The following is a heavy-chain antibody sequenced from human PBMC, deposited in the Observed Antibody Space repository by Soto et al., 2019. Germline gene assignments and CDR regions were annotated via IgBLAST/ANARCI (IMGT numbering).Heavy chain of an antibody. D-gene: IGHD2-21*01. CDR2: ISDSGDKT. CDR1: GFSFSSYG. CDR3: AKEKAPNGGNSLGYFDS. J-gene: IGHJ4*02. Sequence: SGGSLRLSCAASGFSFSSYGMSWVRQAPGKGLEWVSVISDSGDKTYYVDSVRGRFTVSRDNPRNTLYLQMNSLRGEDTAVYYCAKEKAPNGGNSLGYFDSWGQGTLVTVSS. V-gene: IGHV3-23*01.